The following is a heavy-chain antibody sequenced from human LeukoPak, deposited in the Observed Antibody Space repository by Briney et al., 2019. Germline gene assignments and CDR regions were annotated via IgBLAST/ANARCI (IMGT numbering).Heavy chain of an antibody. Sequence: SETLSLTCTVSGDSIASDYWSWIRQPPGKGLEWIGYINYSGNTNYNASLKSRVTISVDTSKNQVSLKLTSVTAADTAIYYCARSWRIVGATTDALDIWGQGTMVTVSS. J-gene: IGHJ3*02. CDR2: INYSGNT. V-gene: IGHV4-59*08. CDR1: GDSIASDY. CDR3: ARSWRIVGATTDALDI. D-gene: IGHD1-26*01.